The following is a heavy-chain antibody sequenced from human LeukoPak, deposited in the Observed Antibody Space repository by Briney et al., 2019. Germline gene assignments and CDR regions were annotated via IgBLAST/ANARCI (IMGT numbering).Heavy chain of an antibody. D-gene: IGHD3-10*01. Sequence: GGSLRLSCAASGFTFSSYSMNWVRQAPGKGLEWVSSISSSSSYIYYADSVKGRFTISRDNAKNSLYLQMNSLRAEDTAVYYCARDSVGGSIEFGELLGYTWGQGTLVTVSS. J-gene: IGHJ5*02. V-gene: IGHV3-21*01. CDR3: ARDSVGGSIEFGELLGYT. CDR1: GFTFSSYS. CDR2: ISSSSSYI.